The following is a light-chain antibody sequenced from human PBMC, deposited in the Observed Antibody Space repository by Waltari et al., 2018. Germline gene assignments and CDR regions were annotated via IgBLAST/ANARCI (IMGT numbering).Light chain of an antibody. CDR1: NIGSES. J-gene: IGLJ1*01. Sequence: SYVLTQPPSVSVAPGQTARITCGGHNIGSESVHWYQQKPGQAPVLVVYDDSDRPSGIPERFSGSNSGNTVTLTISRVEAGDEADYYCQVWDGSSDHYVFGTGTTVTVL. CDR3: QVWDGSSDHYV. V-gene: IGLV3-21*02. CDR2: DDS.